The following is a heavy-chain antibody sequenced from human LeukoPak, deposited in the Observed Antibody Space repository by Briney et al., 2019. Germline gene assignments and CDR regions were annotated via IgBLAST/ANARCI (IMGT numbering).Heavy chain of an antibody. CDR1: GFTFSGHG. D-gene: IGHD1-14*01. Sequence: GGSLRLSCAASGFTFSGHGMSWVRQAPGKGLEWVANINQGGSDKYYVDSVKGRFTISRDNANNLLYLQMNSLRGEDTAVYYCTRDRSRAEDDWGQGTLVTVSS. J-gene: IGHJ4*02. CDR3: TRDRSRAEDD. CDR2: INQGGSDK. V-gene: IGHV3-7*01.